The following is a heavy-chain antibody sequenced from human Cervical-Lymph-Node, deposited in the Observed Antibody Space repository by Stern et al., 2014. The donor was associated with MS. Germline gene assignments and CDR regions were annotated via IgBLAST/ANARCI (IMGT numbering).Heavy chain of an antibody. J-gene: IGHJ4*02. CDR2: IYYSGST. D-gene: IGHD2-2*01. V-gene: IGHV4-39*01. CDR3: ASDTTYCSSTSCEYYFDY. Sequence: QVQLQESGPGLVKPSETLSLTCTVSGGSISSSSYYWGWIRQPPGKGLEWIGSIYYSGSTYYNPSLKSRVTISVDTPTNQFSLKLSSVTAADTAVYYCASDTTYCSSTSCEYYFDYWGQGTLVTVSS. CDR1: GGSISSSSYY.